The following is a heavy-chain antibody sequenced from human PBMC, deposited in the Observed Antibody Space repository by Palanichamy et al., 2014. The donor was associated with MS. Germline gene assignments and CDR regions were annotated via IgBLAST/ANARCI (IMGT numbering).Heavy chain of an antibody. Sequence: QVQLQESGPGLVKPSETLSLTCTVSGGSISSYYWSWIRQPPGKGLEWIGYIYYSGSTNYNPSLKSRVTISVDTSKNQFSLKLSSVTAADTAVYYCARQVLEEYFDYVGQGTLVTVSS. J-gene: IGHJ4*02. CDR3: ARQVLEEYFDY. V-gene: IGHV4-59*08. CDR1: GGSISSYY. CDR2: IYYSGST. D-gene: IGHD5-24*01.